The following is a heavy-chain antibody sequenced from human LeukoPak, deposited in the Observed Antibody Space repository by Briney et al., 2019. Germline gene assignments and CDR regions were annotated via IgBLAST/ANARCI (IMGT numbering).Heavy chain of an antibody. CDR2: ISAYNGHT. CDR1: DYIFTSHG. Sequence: ASVKVSCKASDYIFTSHGISWVRQAPGQGLEWMGWISAYNGHTNYADNLQGRVTMTTDTSTSTAYMELRSLNSDDTAVYYCARDRRVGATRVSAFDIWDQGTMVTVSS. D-gene: IGHD1-26*01. J-gene: IGHJ3*02. V-gene: IGHV1-18*01. CDR3: ARDRRVGATRVSAFDI.